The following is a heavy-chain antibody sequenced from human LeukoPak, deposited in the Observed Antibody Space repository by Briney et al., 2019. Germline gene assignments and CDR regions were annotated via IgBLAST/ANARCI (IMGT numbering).Heavy chain of an antibody. CDR1: GGSISSHY. CDR3: ARGDGSGSG. D-gene: IGHD3-10*01. Sequence: SETLSLTCTVSGGSISSHYWSWIRQPPGKGLEWIGYIYYSGSTNYNPSLKSRVTISVDTSKNQFSLKLSSVTAADTAVYYCARGDGSGSGWGQGTLVTVSS. J-gene: IGHJ4*02. CDR2: IYYSGST. V-gene: IGHV4-59*11.